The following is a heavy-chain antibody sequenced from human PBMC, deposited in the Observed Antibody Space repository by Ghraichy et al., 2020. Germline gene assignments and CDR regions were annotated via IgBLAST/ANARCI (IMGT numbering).Heavy chain of an antibody. D-gene: IGHD6-19*01. CDR1: GFTFDDYA. V-gene: IGHV3-9*01. J-gene: IGHJ4*02. Sequence: GGSLRLSCAASGFTFDDYAMHWVRQAPGKGLEWVSGISWNSGSIGYADSVKGRFTISRDNAKNSLYLQMNSLRAEDTALYYCAKDIVPRSSGHFDYWGQGTLVTVSS. CDR2: ISWNSGSI. CDR3: AKDIVPRSSGHFDY.